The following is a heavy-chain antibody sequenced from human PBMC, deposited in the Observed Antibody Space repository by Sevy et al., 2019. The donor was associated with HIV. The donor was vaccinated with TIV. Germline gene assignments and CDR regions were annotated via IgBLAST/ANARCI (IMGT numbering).Heavy chain of an antibody. V-gene: IGHV4-59*08. CDR3: AGENAWGRGYS. Sequence: SETLSLTCAVSGGSITSLYWNWIRQPPGKGLEWIANIYYNGHIKYNPSLKSRLTLSLDTSKNQFSLRLSPVTAADTAKYFCAGENAWGRGYSWGQGTLVTVSS. J-gene: IGHJ4*02. CDR1: GGSITSLY. D-gene: IGHD1-26*01. CDR2: IYYNGHI.